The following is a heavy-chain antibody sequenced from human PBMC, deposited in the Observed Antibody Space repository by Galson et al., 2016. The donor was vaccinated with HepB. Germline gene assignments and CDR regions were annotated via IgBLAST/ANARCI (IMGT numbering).Heavy chain of an antibody. J-gene: IGHJ4*02. CDR1: GFIFSDYR. Sequence: SLRLSCAASGFIFSDYRMNWVRQAPGKGLERVASIKQDGIEKHYVDSVKGRFTISRDNAKNSLYLQMNSLRADDTAVYYCARGRLTMVRGLNGYYFDLWGQGTLVTVSS. CDR2: IKQDGIEK. CDR3: ARGRLTMVRGLNGYYFDL. D-gene: IGHD3-10*01. V-gene: IGHV3-7*03.